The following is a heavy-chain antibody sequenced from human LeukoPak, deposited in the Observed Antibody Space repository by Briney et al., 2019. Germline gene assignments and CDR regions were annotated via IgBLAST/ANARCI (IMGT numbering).Heavy chain of an antibody. CDR2: IYYSGST. D-gene: IGHD5-12*01. CDR1: GFTFSSYS. V-gene: IGHV4-30-4*08. Sequence: LRLSCAASGFTFSSYSMNWVRQPPGKGLEWIGYIYYSGSTYYNPSLKSRVTISVDTSKNQFSLKLSSVTAADTAVYYCARGVANDQMGYWGQGTLVTVSS. CDR3: ARGVANDQMGY. J-gene: IGHJ4*02.